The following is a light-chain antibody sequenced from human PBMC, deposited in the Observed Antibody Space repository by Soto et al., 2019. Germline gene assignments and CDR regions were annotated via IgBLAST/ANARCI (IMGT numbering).Light chain of an antibody. V-gene: IGKV1-39*01. J-gene: IGKJ1*01. Sequence: DIQMTQSPSSLSASVGDRVTITCHASQNINNYLNWYQQKPGKAPKLLIYAASTLQSGVPSRFSGSGSGTDFTLAISSLQPEDFATYYCQQSYIDPWGTCGQGTKVDIK. CDR1: QNINNY. CDR3: QQSYIDPWGT. CDR2: AAS.